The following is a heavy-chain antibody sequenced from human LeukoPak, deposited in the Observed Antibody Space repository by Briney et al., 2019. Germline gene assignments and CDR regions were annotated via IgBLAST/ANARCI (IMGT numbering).Heavy chain of an antibody. J-gene: IGHJ4*02. Sequence: GGSLRLSCAASGFTFSSYWMHWVRQAPGKGLVWVSRINTDGSTTNYADSVKGRFTISRDNSKNTLYLQMNSLRAEDTAVYYCAKDRSCTNNICRGDFDYWGQGTLVTVSS. V-gene: IGHV3-74*01. D-gene: IGHD2-8*01. CDR1: GFTFSSYW. CDR3: AKDRSCTNNICRGDFDY. CDR2: INTDGSTT.